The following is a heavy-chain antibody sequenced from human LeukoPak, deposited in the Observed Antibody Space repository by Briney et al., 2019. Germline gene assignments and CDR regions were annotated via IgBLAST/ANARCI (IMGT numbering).Heavy chain of an antibody. J-gene: IGHJ4*02. CDR1: GGSFSGYY. CDR3: AGIAVAGNIY. Sequence: NPSETLSLTCAVYGGSFSGYYWSWIRQPPGKGLEWIGEINHSGSTNYNPSLKSRVTISVDTSKNQFSLKLSSVTAADTAVYYCAGIAVAGNIYWGQGTLVTVSS. V-gene: IGHV4-34*01. CDR2: INHSGST. D-gene: IGHD6-19*01.